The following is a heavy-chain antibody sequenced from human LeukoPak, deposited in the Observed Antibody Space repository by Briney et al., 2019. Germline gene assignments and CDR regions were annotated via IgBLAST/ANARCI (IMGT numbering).Heavy chain of an antibody. V-gene: IGHV3-30*18. Sequence: GGSLRLSCAASGFTFSSYGMHWVRQAPGKGLEGVAVISYDGSNKYYADSVKGRFTISRDNSKNTLYLQMNSLRAEDTAVYYCANAELDESGSYAFNYYYGMDVWGQGTTVTVSS. D-gene: IGHD1-26*01. CDR1: GFTFSSYG. CDR2: ISYDGSNK. J-gene: IGHJ6*02. CDR3: ANAELDESGSYAFNYYYGMDV.